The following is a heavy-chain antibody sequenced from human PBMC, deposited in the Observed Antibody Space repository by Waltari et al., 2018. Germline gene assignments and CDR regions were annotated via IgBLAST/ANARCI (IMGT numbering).Heavy chain of an antibody. J-gene: IGHJ2*01. Sequence: QFQLVQSGAEVKKPGSSVKVSCKHSGGTFSSYAIRWVRQAPGQGLEWMGGIIPILGTANHAQKFQGRVTITADKSTSTAYMELSSVRSEDTAVYYCARERLRKPRDWYFDLWGRGTLVTVSS. CDR2: IIPILGTA. V-gene: IGHV1-69*14. CDR3: ARERLRKPRDWYFDL. D-gene: IGHD6-19*01. CDR1: GGTFSSYA.